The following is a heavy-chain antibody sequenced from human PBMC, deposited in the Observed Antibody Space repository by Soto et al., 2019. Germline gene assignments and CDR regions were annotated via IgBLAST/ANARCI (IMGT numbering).Heavy chain of an antibody. J-gene: IGHJ6*02. D-gene: IGHD1-1*01. CDR2: ISYDGSNK. V-gene: IGHV3-30-3*01. Sequence: QVPLVESGGGVVQPGRSLRLSCAASGFTFSSYAMHWVRQAPGKGLEWVAVISYDGSNKYYADSVKGRFTISRDNSKNTLYLQMNSLRGEDTAVYYCARAPVQHPGGMDVWGQGTTVTVSS. CDR1: GFTFSSYA. CDR3: ARAPVQHPGGMDV.